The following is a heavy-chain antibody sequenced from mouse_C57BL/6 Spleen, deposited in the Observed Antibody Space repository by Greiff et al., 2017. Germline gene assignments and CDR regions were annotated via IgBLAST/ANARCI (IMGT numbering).Heavy chain of an antibody. CDR2: ISNLAYSI. J-gene: IGHJ4*01. V-gene: IGHV5-15*01. Sequence: EVKLMESGGGLVQPGGSLKLSCAASGFTFSDYGMAWVRQAPRKGPEWVAFISNLAYSIYYADTVTGRFTISRENAKNTLYLEMSSLRSEDTAMYYCARHGGNYGSSDEYAMDYWGQGTSVTVSS. D-gene: IGHD1-1*01. CDR3: ARHGGNYGSSDEYAMDY. CDR1: GFTFSDYG.